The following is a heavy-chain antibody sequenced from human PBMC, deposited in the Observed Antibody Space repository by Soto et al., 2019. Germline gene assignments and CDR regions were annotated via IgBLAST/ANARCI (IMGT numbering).Heavy chain of an antibody. CDR3: ARGSVAAGHYYGMDV. CDR2: ISSSSSYI. V-gene: IGHV3-21*01. J-gene: IGHJ6*02. Sequence: PGGSLRLSCAASGFTFSGYSMNWVRQAPGKGLEWVSSISSSSSYIYYADSVKGRFTISRDNAKNSLYLQMNSLRAEDTAVYYCARGSVAAGHYYGMDVWGQGTTVTVSS. CDR1: GFTFSGYS. D-gene: IGHD6-13*01.